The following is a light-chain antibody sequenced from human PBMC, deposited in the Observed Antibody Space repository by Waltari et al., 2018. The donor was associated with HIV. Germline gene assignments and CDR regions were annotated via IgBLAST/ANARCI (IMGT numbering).Light chain of an antibody. CDR1: HDIVNS. CDR3: QKYDTAPWA. Sequence: DIHLTQSPSSLSARVGDRVTISCRASHDIVNSLAWYQQRPGKIPKLLIYAASTLKSGVPSRLSGGGSGTDFTLAISGLQPDDVATYYCQKYDTAPWAFGQGTTVGV. CDR2: AAS. V-gene: IGKV1-27*01. J-gene: IGKJ1*01.